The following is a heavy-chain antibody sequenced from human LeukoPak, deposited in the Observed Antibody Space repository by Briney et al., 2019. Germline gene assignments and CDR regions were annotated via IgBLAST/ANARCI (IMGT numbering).Heavy chain of an antibody. D-gene: IGHD3-22*01. J-gene: IGHJ6*03. V-gene: IGHV4-4*02. Sequence: SGTLSLTCAVSGGSISSSNWWSWVRQPPGKGLEWIGEIYHSGRTNYNPSLKSRGTISVDKSKNQFSLKLSSVTAADTAVYYCTRGSIAYYYMDVWGKGTTVTISS. CDR2: IYHSGRT. CDR3: TRGSIAYYYMDV. CDR1: GGSISSSNW.